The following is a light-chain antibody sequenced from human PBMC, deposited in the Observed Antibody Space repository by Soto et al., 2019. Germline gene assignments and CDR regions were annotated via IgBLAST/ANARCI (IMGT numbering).Light chain of an antibody. Sequence: EIVLTQSPATLSLSPGERATLSCRASQSVNTYLGWYQQKPGQAPRLLIYDASNRATGIPARFSGSGSGTDFTLTISSLEPEDFAVYHCQHRGTFGQGTRLEIK. V-gene: IGKV3-11*01. CDR3: QHRGT. CDR1: QSVNTY. CDR2: DAS. J-gene: IGKJ5*01.